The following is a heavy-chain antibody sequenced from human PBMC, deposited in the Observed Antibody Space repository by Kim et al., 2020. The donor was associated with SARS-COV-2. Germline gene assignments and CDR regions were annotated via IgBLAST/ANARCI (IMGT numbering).Heavy chain of an antibody. Sequence: ADSVKSRFTISRDNSKKALYLQMNSLRAEDTAVYYCVTPTTVTTTRTLDYWGQGTLVTVSS. J-gene: IGHJ4*02. D-gene: IGHD4-17*01. CDR3: VTPTTVTTTRTLDY. V-gene: IGHV3-23*01.